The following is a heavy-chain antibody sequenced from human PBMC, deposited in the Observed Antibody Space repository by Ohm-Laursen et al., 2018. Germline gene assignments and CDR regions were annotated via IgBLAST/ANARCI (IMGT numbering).Heavy chain of an antibody. CDR2: IIPIFGTA. V-gene: IGHV1-69*13. CDR3: ASLASYSGYYGDY. CDR1: GGTFSSYA. J-gene: IGHJ4*02. D-gene: IGHD5-12*01. Sequence: GASVKVSCKASGGTFSSYAISWVRQAPGQGLEWMGGIIPIFGTANYAQKFQGRVTITADESTSTAYMELSSLRSEDTAVYYCASLASYSGYYGDYWGQGTLVTVTS.